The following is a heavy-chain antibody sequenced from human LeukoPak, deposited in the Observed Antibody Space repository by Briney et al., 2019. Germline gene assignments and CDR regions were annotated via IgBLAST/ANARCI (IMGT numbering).Heavy chain of an antibody. CDR3: ATVARITIFGVVIINYFDY. CDR1: GYTLTGLS. CDR2: FDPEDGET. Sequence: GASVKVSCKVSGYTLTGLSMHWVRQAPGKGLEWMGGFDPEDGETIYAQKFQGRVTMTEDTSTDTAYMELSSLRSEDTAVYYCATVARITIFGVVIINYFDYWGQGTLVTVSS. J-gene: IGHJ4*02. D-gene: IGHD3-3*01. V-gene: IGHV1-24*01.